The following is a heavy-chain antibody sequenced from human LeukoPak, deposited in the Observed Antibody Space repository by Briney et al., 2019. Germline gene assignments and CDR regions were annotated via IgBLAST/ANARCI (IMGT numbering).Heavy chain of an antibody. CDR1: GFTFSSYS. CDR3: AREEYSGSYYFDY. D-gene: IGHD1-26*01. Sequence: GGSLRLSCAASGFTFSSYSMNWVRQAPGKGLEWVSSISSSSSYIYYADSVKGRFTISRVNAKNSLYLQMNSLRAEDTAVYYCAREEYSGSYYFDYWGQGTLVTVSS. CDR2: ISSSSSYI. V-gene: IGHV3-21*01. J-gene: IGHJ4*02.